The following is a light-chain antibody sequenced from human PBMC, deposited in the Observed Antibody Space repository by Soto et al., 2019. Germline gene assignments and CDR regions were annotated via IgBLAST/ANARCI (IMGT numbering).Light chain of an antibody. J-gene: IGKJ4*01. V-gene: IGKV3-15*01. CDR3: QQYNVWPLT. CDR2: VAS. CDR1: QSVSSN. Sequence: EIVMTQSPATLSVSPGERATLSCRASQSVSSNLAWYQQKPGQTPKLLIYVASTRATGIPARFSGSGSGTDFTLTISGLQSEDFAVYYWQQYNVWPLTFGGGTKVEFK.